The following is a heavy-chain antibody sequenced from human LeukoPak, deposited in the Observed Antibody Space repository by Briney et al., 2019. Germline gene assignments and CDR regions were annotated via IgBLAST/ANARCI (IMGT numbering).Heavy chain of an antibody. CDR2: ISGNNGNT. V-gene: IGHV1-18*01. CDR1: GYTFSSYG. CDR3: ARGRAAGTFWLDY. J-gene: IGHJ4*02. D-gene: IGHD6-13*01. Sequence: ASVRVSCKASGYTFSSYGISWVRQAPGQGLEWMGWISGNNGNTNYAQKVQGRVTMTTDTSTSTNYMELRSLRSDDTAVYYCARGRAAGTFWLDYWGQGTLVTVSS.